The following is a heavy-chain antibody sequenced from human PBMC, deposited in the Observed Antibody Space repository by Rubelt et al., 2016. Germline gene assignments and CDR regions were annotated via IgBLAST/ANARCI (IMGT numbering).Heavy chain of an antibody. CDR1: GFTFSSYA. J-gene: IGHJ4*02. CDR3: AKTGSKLVFESSGWYYFDC. Sequence: EVQLVESGGGLVQPGGSLRLSCAASGFTFSSYAMSWVRQAPGKGLEWVSAISGSGGSTYYADSVKGRFTISRGNSKNALDRKMNSLRAEDTAVYYCAKTGSKLVFESSGWYYFDCWGQGTLVTVSS. CDR2: ISGSGGST. V-gene: IGHV3-23*04. D-gene: IGHD6-19*01.